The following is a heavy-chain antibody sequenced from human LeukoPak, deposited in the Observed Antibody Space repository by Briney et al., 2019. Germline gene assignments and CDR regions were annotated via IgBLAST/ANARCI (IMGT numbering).Heavy chain of an antibody. CDR2: IYHSGST. D-gene: IGHD3-3*01. Sequence: PSETLSLTCAVSGYSISSGYYWGWIRQPPGKGLEWIGSIYHSGSTYYNPSLKSRVTISVATSKNQFSLKLSSVTAADTAVYYCARQYYDFWSGNYPIPEYYFDYWGQGTLVTVSS. J-gene: IGHJ4*02. CDR3: ARQYYDFWSGNYPIPEYYFDY. CDR1: GYSISSGYY. V-gene: IGHV4-38-2*01.